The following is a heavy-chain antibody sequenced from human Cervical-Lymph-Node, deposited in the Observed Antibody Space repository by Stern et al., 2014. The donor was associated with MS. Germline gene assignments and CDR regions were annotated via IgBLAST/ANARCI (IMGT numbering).Heavy chain of an antibody. Sequence: EVQLVESGGGLDQPGGSLRLSCVASGFSFGTSWMSWVRQPPGRGLEWVANIRQDGDDKFYVDSVKGRFTISRDNARNSLYLQMNSLTVADTAVYYCARDRRAFLDYWGQGTHVAVSS. J-gene: IGHJ4*02. D-gene: IGHD2/OR15-2a*01. V-gene: IGHV3-7*01. CDR2: IRQDGDDK. CDR3: ARDRRAFLDY. CDR1: GFSFGTSW.